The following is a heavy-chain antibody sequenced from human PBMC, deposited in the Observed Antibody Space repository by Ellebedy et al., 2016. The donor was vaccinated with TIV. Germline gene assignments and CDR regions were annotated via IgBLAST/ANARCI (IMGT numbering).Heavy chain of an antibody. V-gene: IGHV3-15*07. CDR2: IKSKSDGGTT. J-gene: IGHJ4*02. D-gene: IGHD3-22*01. Sequence: GGSLRLSXAASGFTFTNAWMNWVRQAPGKGLEWVGRIKSKSDGGTTDYAAAVKGRFTISRDDSKNTLYLQMNSLKTEDTAVYYCTTDPADNYDSSGYSIRMDWGQGTLVTVSS. CDR1: GFTFTNAW. CDR3: TTDPADNYDSSGYSIRMD.